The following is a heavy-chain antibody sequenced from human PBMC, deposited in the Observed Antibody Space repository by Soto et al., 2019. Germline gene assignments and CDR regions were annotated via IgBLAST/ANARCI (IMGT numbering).Heavy chain of an antibody. CDR3: AKDFIRGSCWTGGCYNWFDP. CDR1: GFTFSSYA. CDR2: ISGSGGST. Sequence: PGGSLRLSCAASGFTFSSYAMSWVRQAPGKGLEWVSAISGSGGSTYYADSVKGRFTISRDNSKNTLYLQMNSLRAEDTAVYYCAKDFIRGSCWTGGCYNWFDPWGQGTLVTVSS. V-gene: IGHV3-23*01. D-gene: IGHD2-15*01. J-gene: IGHJ5*02.